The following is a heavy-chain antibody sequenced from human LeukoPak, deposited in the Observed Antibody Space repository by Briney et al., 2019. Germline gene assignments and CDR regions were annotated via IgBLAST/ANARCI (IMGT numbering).Heavy chain of an antibody. CDR2: MYLSGTT. J-gene: IGHJ4*02. CDR3: ARGSRLRFPFDY. D-gene: IGHD3-3*01. Sequence: SETLSLTCTVSGDSINSLDLWSWVRQPPGKGLEWIGEMYLSGTTHSNPSVKSRVTISIDKSKNQFFLNLSSVTAADTAVYYCARGSRLRFPFDYWGQGTLVTVSS. CDR1: GDSINSLDL. V-gene: IGHV4-4*02.